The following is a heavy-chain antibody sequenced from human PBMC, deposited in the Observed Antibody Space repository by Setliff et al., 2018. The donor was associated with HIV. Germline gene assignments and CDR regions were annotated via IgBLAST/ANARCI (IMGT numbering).Heavy chain of an antibody. CDR2: IYYSGST. D-gene: IGHD3-16*01. V-gene: IGHV4-39*01. CDR1: GDSIGSSSYY. Sequence: SETLSLTCTVSGDSIGSSSYYWAWIRQPPGKGLEWIGNIYYSGSTYYNPSLKTRVTISIDTSRNQFFLELTSVTAADTGLYYCARGRHAGSGAYSGGFYYFDVWGQGALVTVSS. CDR3: ARGRHAGSGAYSGGFYYFDV. J-gene: IGHJ4*02.